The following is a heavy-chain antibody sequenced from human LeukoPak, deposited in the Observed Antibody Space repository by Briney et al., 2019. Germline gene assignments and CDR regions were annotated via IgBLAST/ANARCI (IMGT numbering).Heavy chain of an antibody. CDR2: ISYSGRT. CDR3: ARVSRIAAAGDY. V-gene: IGHV4-39*01. Sequence: PSETLSLTCTVSDGSISSNSYYWGWIRQPPGKGLEWIGSISYSGRTYYNPSLESRVTISVDASKNQFSLELNSVTAADTAVYYCARVSRIAAAGDYWGQGTPVTVSS. D-gene: IGHD6-13*01. J-gene: IGHJ4*02. CDR1: DGSISSNSYY.